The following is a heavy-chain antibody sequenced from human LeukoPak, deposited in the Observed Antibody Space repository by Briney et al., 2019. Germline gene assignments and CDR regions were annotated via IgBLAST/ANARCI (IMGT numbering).Heavy chain of an antibody. CDR1: GLTFINYG. CDR2: IGYDGSNK. Sequence: PGGSLRLSCAASGLTFINYGMHWVRQAPGKGLEWVAFIGYDGSNKYYADSVKGRFTISRDDSKNTVYLQMNSLRPEDTSVYYCSKGQVIDFWGQGTLVAVSS. J-gene: IGHJ4*02. CDR3: SKGQVIDF. V-gene: IGHV3-30*02.